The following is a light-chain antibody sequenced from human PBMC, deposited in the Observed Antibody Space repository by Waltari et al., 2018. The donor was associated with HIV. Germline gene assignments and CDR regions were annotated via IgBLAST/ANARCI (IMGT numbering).Light chain of an antibody. Sequence: ETVMTQSPATLSVSPGERATLSCRASQSVSSNLAWYQQKPGQAPRLLIYGASTRATGTPARFSGSGSGTEFTLTISSLQSEDFAVYSCQQYNEWPPWTFGQGTKVEIK. CDR3: QQYNEWPPWT. CDR1: QSVSSN. CDR2: GAS. J-gene: IGKJ1*01. V-gene: IGKV3-15*01.